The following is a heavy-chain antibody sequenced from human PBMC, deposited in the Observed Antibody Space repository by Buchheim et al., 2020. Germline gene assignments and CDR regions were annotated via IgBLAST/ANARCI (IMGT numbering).Heavy chain of an antibody. CDR3: ARIVGYCSSTSCPSYYYFDH. CDR1: GGSISSSSYY. CDR2: IYYSGST. J-gene: IGHJ4*02. Sequence: QLQLQESGPGLVKPSETLSLTCTVSGGSISSSSYYWGWIRQPPGKGLEWIGSIYYSGSTYYNPSLKSRVTISVDTSKNQFSLKLSSVTAADTAVYYCARIVGYCSSTSCPSYYYFDHWGQGTL. V-gene: IGHV4-39*07. D-gene: IGHD2-2*01.